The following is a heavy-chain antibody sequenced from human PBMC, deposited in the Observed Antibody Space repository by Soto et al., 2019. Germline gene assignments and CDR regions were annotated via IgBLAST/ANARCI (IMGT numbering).Heavy chain of an antibody. CDR3: ARGGPNWFDP. V-gene: IGHV4-4*07. J-gene: IGHJ5*02. CDR1: GGSISSYF. Sequence: SETLSLTCTVSGGSISSYFWTWIRQPAGKGLEWIGRIFTSGSTNYNPSLKSRVTMSVDTSKNQFSLKLNSVTAADTAVYYCARGGPNWFDPWGQGTLVTVS. CDR2: IFTSGST.